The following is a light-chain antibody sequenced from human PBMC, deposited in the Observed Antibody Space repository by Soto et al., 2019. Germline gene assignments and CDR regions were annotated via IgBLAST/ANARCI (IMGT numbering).Light chain of an antibody. CDR1: SSDVGAYNF. J-gene: IGLJ1*01. CDR2: DVS. CDR3: SSKRGGTYV. V-gene: IGLV2-14*03. Sequence: QSVLTQPASVSGSPGQSITISCTGTSSDVGAYNFVSWYQQHPAKAPILMIYDVSNRPSGVSNRFSGSKSGNTASLTISGLQAEDKADYFCSSKRGGTYVFGTGTKVTVL.